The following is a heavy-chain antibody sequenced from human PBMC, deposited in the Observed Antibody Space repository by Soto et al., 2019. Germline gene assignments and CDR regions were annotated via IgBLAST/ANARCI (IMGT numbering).Heavy chain of an antibody. V-gene: IGHV4-34*01. Sequence: SETLSLTSAVYGVSFSGYYWSWIRQPPGKGLEWIGEIYHSGSTNYNPSLRSRVTISVDTSKNQFSLKLSSVTAADTAVYYCARHYGDYRTSFDYWGQGTLVTVSS. CDR2: IYHSGST. D-gene: IGHD4-17*01. J-gene: IGHJ4*02. CDR1: GVSFSGYY. CDR3: ARHYGDYRTSFDY.